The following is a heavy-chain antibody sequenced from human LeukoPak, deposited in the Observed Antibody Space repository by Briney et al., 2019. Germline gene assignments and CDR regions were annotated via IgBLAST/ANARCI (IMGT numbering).Heavy chain of an antibody. CDR1: GFTFSSYG. Sequence: PGGSLRLSCAASGFTFSSYGMQWVRQAPGRGLEWVAFIRYDGSNKYYADSVKGRFTISRDNSKNTLYLQMNSLRAENTAVYYFAKGPYGDYYFDYWGQGTLVTVSS. V-gene: IGHV3-30*02. CDR3: AKGPYGDYYFDY. J-gene: IGHJ4*02. D-gene: IGHD4-17*01. CDR2: IRYDGSNK.